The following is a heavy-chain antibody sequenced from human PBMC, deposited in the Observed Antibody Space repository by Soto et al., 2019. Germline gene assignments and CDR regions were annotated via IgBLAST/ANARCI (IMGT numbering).Heavy chain of an antibody. V-gene: IGHV4-34*01. CDR1: GGSFSGYY. CDR3: ARGRVSGKGVRPAKWFDP. CDR2: INHSGST. Sequence: QVQLQQWGAGLLKPSETLSLTCAVYGGSFSGYYWSWIRQPPGKGLEWIGEINHSGSTNYNPSLKSRVNRSVDTSKNQFSLKLSSVTAADTAVYYCARGRVSGKGVRPAKWFDPWGQGTLVTVSS. D-gene: IGHD3-10*01. J-gene: IGHJ5*02.